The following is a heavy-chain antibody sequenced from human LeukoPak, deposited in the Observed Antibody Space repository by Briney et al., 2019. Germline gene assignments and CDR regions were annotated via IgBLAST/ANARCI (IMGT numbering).Heavy chain of an antibody. V-gene: IGHV3-30-3*01. CDR2: ISYDGSNK. D-gene: IGHD3-22*01. Sequence: GGSLRLSCAASGFTFSSYAMHWVRQAPGKGLEWVAVISYDGSNKYYADSVKGRFTISRDNSKNTLYLQMNSLRAEDTAVYYCARDRHYYDSSGPEDYWGQGTLVTVSS. J-gene: IGHJ4*02. CDR3: ARDRHYYDSSGPEDY. CDR1: GFTFSSYA.